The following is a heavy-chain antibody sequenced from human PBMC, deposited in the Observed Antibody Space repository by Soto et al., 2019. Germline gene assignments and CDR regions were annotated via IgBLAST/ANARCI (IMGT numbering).Heavy chain of an antibody. CDR3: ARVGPTGWFDP. V-gene: IGHV1-2*02. Sequence: QVHLVQSGAEVKKPGASVKVSCKASGYSFTDYYMHWVRQAPGQGLEWMGWINTKTGGTNYAQGVQGRVTMTGDTSINTAYIELSRLRSDDTAVYYCARVGPTGWFDPWGQGTVVTVSS. CDR1: GYSFTDYY. J-gene: IGHJ5*02. CDR2: INTKTGGT.